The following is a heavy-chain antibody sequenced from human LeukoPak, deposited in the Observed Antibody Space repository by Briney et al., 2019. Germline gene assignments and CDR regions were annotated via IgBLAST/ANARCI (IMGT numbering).Heavy chain of an antibody. J-gene: IGHJ4*02. CDR2: IYYSGST. D-gene: IGHD3-22*01. V-gene: IGHV4-31*03. CDR1: GGSISSGGYY. CDR3: ARAEDSSGYPDY. Sequence: SQTLSLTCTVSGGSISSGGYYWSWIRQHPGKGLEWIGYIYYSGSTYYNPSLKSRVTISVDTSKNQFSLKLSSVTAADTAVYYCARAEDSSGYPDYWGQGTLVAVSS.